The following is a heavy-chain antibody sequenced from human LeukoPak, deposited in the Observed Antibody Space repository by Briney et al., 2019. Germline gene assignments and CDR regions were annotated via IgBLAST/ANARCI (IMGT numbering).Heavy chain of an antibody. J-gene: IGHJ4*02. CDR2: IYYSGST. V-gene: IGHV4-59*01. CDR3: ARELVAGTYYFDY. CDR1: GGSISSYY. D-gene: IGHD6-19*01. Sequence: SETLSLTCTVSGGSISSYYWSWIRQPPGKGLEWIGYIYYSGSTNYNPSLKSRVTISVDTSKNQFSLKLSSVTAADTAVYYCARELVAGTYYFDYWGQGTLVTVSS.